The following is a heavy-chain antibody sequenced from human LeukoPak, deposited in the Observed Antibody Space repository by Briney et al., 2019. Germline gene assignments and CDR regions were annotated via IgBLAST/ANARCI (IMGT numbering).Heavy chain of an antibody. V-gene: IGHV3-30*18. CDR2: ISYDGSNK. J-gene: IGHJ4*02. Sequence: GGSLRLSCAASGFTFSSYGMHWVRQAPGKGLEWVAVISYDGSNKYYADSVKGRSTISRDNSKNTLYLQMNSLRAEDTAVYYCAKDRSGGELSSYYFDYWGQGTLVTVSS. CDR3: AKDRSGGELSSYYFDY. CDR1: GFTFSSYG. D-gene: IGHD3-16*01.